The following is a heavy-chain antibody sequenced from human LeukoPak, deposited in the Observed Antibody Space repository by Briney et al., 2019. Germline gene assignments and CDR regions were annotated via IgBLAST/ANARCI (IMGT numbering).Heavy chain of an antibody. CDR2: INHSGST. J-gene: IGHJ4*02. Sequence: SETLSLTCAVYGGSFSGYYWSWIRQPPGKGLEWIGEINHSGSTNYNPSLKSRVTISVDTSKNQFSLKLSSVTAADTAVYYCARSMARKRYFDYWGQGTLVTVSS. V-gene: IGHV4-34*01. CDR3: ARSMARKRYFDY. CDR1: GGSFSGYY. D-gene: IGHD2/OR15-2a*01.